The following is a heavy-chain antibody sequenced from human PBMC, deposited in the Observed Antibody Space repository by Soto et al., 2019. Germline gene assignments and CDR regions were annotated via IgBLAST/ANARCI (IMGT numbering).Heavy chain of an antibody. J-gene: IGHJ4*02. CDR2: ISYDGSNK. D-gene: IGHD1-20*01. CDR1: GFTFSSYG. CDR3: AKDVERYNWNPRSLDY. Sequence: GGSLRLSCAASGFTFSSYGMHWVRQAPGKGLEWVAVISYDGSNKYYADSVKGRFTISRDNSKNTLYLQMNSLRAEDTAVYYCAKDVERYNWNPRSLDYWGQGTLATVSS. V-gene: IGHV3-30*18.